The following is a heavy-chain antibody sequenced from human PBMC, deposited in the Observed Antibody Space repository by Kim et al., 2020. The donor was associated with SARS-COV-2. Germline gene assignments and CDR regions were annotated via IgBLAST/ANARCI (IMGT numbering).Heavy chain of an antibody. Sequence: GGSLRLSCAASGFTVSNNYMYWVRQAPGKGLEWVSDFYSGGDTYYADSVKGRFTISRDSSKNTLYLHMESLRAEDTAVYYCARAPNGWYFHSWGQGTLVTVSS. D-gene: IGHD6-19*01. CDR3: ARAPNGWYFHS. J-gene: IGHJ5*02. CDR2: FYSGGDT. V-gene: IGHV3-66*01. CDR1: GFTVSNNY.